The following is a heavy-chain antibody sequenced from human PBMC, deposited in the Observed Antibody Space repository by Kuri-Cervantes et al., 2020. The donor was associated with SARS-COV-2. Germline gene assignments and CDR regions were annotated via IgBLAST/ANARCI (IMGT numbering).Heavy chain of an antibody. CDR3: ARYVGYGGSSELDITYFDC. Sequence: SVKISCKASRDTFTTFGVRRVRQAPGQGREWMVGIIPFCGTPSYAQRFEGRVTITTDESTRTVYMEMISLTFEDSAVYFCARYVGYGGSSELDITYFDCWGQGTMVTVSS. CDR2: IIPFCGTP. J-gene: IGHJ4*02. CDR1: RDTFTTFG. V-gene: IGHV1-69*05. D-gene: IGHD4-23*01.